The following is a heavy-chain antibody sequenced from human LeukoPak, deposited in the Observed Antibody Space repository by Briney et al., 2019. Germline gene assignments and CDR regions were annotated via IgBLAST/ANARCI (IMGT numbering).Heavy chain of an antibody. CDR1: GFTVSSNY. CDR3: ARAVSNSGWYGSVDY. CDR2: IYSGGST. J-gene: IGHJ4*02. Sequence: GGSLRLSCAASGFTVSSNYMSWVRQAPGKGLEWVSVIYSGGSTYYADSVKGRFTISRDNAKNSLYLQMNTLRAEDTALYYCARAVSNSGWYGSVDYWGQGTLVTVSS. D-gene: IGHD6-19*01. V-gene: IGHV3-53*01.